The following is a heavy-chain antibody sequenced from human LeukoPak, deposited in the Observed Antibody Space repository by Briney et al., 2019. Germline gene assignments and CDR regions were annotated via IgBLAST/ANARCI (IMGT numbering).Heavy chain of an antibody. CDR2: IKQDGSEK. CDR3: ARMYCSTTSCYTDAFDI. V-gene: IGHV3-7*01. J-gene: IGHJ3*02. Sequence: PGGSLRLSCIASGFTFTSYWMSWVRQAPGKGLEWVANIKQDGSEKYYVESVKGRFTISRDNAKNSLYLQMNSLRAEDTAVYYCARMYCSTTSCYTDAFDIWGHGTMVTVSS. D-gene: IGHD2-2*02. CDR1: GFTFTSYW.